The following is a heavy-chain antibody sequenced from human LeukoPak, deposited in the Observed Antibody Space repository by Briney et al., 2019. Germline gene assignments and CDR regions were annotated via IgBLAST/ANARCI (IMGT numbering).Heavy chain of an antibody. CDR1: GFAFSSYD. D-gene: IGHD1-14*01. Sequence: QPGGSLRLSCVASGFAFSSYDMHWVRQPTGKGLEWISAIDPAGNTWYSDSVKGRFTISRENAKSSLFLQMNSLRAADAAVYYCVREPSYTGTWWYPDLWGRGTLVTVSS. CDR3: VREPSYTGTWWYPDL. J-gene: IGHJ2*01. CDR2: IDPAGNT. V-gene: IGHV3-13*01.